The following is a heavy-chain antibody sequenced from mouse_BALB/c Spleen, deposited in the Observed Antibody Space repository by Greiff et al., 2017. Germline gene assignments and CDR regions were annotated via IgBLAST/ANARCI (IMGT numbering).Heavy chain of an antibody. CDR1: GYTFTSYW. V-gene: IGHV1S81*02. J-gene: IGHJ2*01. CDR3: ANGLYGYGFDY. Sequence: QVQLQQPGADLVKPGASVKLSCKASGYTFTSYWMHWVKQRPGQGLEWIGEFNPSNGRTNYNEKFKSKATLTVDKSSSTAYMQLSSLTSEDSAVYYCANGLYGYGFDYWGQGTTLTVSS. CDR2: FNPSNGRT. D-gene: IGHD2-2*01.